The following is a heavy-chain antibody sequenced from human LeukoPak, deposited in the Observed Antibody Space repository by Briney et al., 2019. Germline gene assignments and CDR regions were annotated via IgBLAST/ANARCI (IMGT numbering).Heavy chain of an antibody. CDR3: ARVRGRDSGYEKSFDP. V-gene: IGHV6-1*01. D-gene: IGHD5-12*01. Sequence: RSQTLSLTCAISGDSVSSNSAAWNWIRQSPSRGLEWLGRTYYRSKWYNDYAVSVKSRITINPDTSKNQFSLQLNSVTPEDTAVYYCARVRGRDSGYEKSFDPWGQGTLVTVSS. CDR1: GDSVSSNSAA. CDR2: TYYRSKWYN. J-gene: IGHJ5*02.